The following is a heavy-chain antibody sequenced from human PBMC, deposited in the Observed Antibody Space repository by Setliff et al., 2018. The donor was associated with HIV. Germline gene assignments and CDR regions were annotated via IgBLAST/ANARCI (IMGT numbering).Heavy chain of an antibody. CDR1: GGSFSGVY. CDR2: IDHSGDT. D-gene: IGHD3-10*01. V-gene: IGHV4-34*01. Sequence: SETLSLTCAVYGGSFSGVYWTWLRQPPGKGLEWIGEIDHSGDTNYNPSLKSRVTISVDTSKNQFSLKLSSVTAADTAVYYCARGSFIGDYYYFDYWGQGTLVTVSS. J-gene: IGHJ4*02. CDR3: ARGSFIGDYYYFDY.